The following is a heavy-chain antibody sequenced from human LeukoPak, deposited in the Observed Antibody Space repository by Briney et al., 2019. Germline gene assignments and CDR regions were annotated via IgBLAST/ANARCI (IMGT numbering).Heavy chain of an antibody. CDR1: GFTFSSYG. CDR3: AKGITGTTRSAFDI. D-gene: IGHD1-7*01. J-gene: IGHJ3*02. V-gene: IGHV3-33*06. Sequence: GGSLRLSCAASGFTFSSYGMHWVRQAPGKGLEWVAVIWYDGSNKYYADSVKGRFTISRDNSKNTLYLQMNSLRAEDTAVYYCAKGITGTTRSAFDIWGQGTMVTVSS. CDR2: IWYDGSNK.